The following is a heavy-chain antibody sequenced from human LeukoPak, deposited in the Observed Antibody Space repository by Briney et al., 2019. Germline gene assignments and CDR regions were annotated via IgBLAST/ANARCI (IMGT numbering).Heavy chain of an antibody. CDR3: ARELRIAARPDYFDY. D-gene: IGHD6-6*01. Sequence: SETLSLTCTVSGGSTTSPNYYWGWIRQPPGKGLEWIGSIYYRGSTYYNPSLKSRVTISVDTSKNQFSLKLSSVTAADTAVYYCARELRIAARPDYFDYWGQGTLVTVSS. CDR1: GGSTTSPNYY. V-gene: IGHV4-39*07. J-gene: IGHJ4*02. CDR2: IYYRGST.